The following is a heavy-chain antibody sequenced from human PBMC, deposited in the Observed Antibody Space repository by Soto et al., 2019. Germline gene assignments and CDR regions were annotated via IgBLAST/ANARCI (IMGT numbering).Heavy chain of an antibody. D-gene: IGHD2-2*01. V-gene: IGHV5-51*01. J-gene: IGHJ4*02. CDR2: IYPGDSDS. CDR1: GFTFTRYW. CDR3: AKHEGYCSTTTCSNFDY. Sequence: PGESLTISCTCAGFTFTRYWIALVRQMPGKGLEWMGIIYPGDSDSSYSPSFQGQVTISADKSINTAYLHWSSLKASDTAIYYCAKHEGYCSTTTCSNFDYWGQGTLVTVSS.